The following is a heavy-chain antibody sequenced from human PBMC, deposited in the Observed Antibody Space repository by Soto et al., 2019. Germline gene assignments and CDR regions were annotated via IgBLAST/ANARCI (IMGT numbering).Heavy chain of an antibody. V-gene: IGHV3-30*18. D-gene: IGHD2-15*01. Sequence: QVQLVESGGGVVQPGRSLRLSCAGSGFTFSNYGLHWVRQAPGKGLEWVAVISYDGSHKYYADSVKGRFTISRDNSKNLLDLKMDSLRAEDTAVYSCAKDGAPRYCGRSSCHPAGAYWGQGTLVTVSS. CDR1: GFTFSNYG. CDR2: ISYDGSHK. CDR3: AKDGAPRYCGRSSCHPAGAY. J-gene: IGHJ4*02.